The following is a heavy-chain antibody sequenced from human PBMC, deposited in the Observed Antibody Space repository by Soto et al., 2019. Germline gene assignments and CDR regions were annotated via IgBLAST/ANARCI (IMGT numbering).Heavy chain of an antibody. D-gene: IGHD3-22*01. CDR2: IYYSGST. CDR1: GGSISSYY. J-gene: IGHJ4*02. V-gene: IGHV4-59*01. CDR3: ARVSDSSGYYYGY. Sequence: SETLSLTCTVSGGSISSYYWSWIRQPPGKGLEWIGYIYYSGSTNYNPSLKSRVTISVDTSKNQFSLKLSSVTAADTAVYYCARVSDSSGYYYGYWGQGTLVTVSS.